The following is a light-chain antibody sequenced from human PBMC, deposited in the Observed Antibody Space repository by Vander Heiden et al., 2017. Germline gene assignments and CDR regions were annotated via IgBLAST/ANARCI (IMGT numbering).Light chain of an antibody. Sequence: SYELTQPPSVSVSPGPTASILCSGDKLGAKYACWYQQKPGQSPVLVIYQDSKRPSGIPERFSGANSGNTATLTISGTQAMDEADYYCQAWDSSTAWVFGGGTKLTVL. CDR3: QAWDSSTAWV. CDR1: KLGAKY. J-gene: IGLJ3*02. V-gene: IGLV3-1*01. CDR2: QDS.